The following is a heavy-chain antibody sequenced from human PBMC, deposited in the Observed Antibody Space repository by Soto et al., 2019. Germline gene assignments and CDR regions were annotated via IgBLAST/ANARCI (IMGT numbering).Heavy chain of an antibody. Sequence: RASVKVSCKASGYTFTSYGISWVRQAPGQGLEWMGWISAYNGNTNYAQKLQGRVTMTTDTSTSTAYMELRSLRSDDTAVYYCARQTGTTFLDAFDIWGQGTMVTVSS. D-gene: IGHD1-1*01. CDR1: GYTFTSYG. V-gene: IGHV1-18*01. J-gene: IGHJ3*02. CDR3: ARQTGTTFLDAFDI. CDR2: ISAYNGNT.